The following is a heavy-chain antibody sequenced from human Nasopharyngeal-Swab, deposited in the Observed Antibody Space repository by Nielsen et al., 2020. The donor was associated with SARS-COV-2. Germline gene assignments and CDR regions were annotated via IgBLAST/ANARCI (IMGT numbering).Heavy chain of an antibody. D-gene: IGHD1-26*01. CDR1: GGSFSSDA. CDR2: IIPIFGTA. Sequence: SVKVSCKASGGSFSSDAISWVRQAPGQGLEWMGGIIPIFGTANYAQKFQGRVTITADESTSTAYMELSSLRSEDTAVYYCATYSGSYSGVDYYYGMDVWGQGTTVTVSS. J-gene: IGHJ6*02. V-gene: IGHV1-69*13. CDR3: ATYSGSYSGVDYYYGMDV.